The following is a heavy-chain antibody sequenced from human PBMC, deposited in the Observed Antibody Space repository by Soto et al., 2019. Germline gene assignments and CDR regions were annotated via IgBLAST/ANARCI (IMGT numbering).Heavy chain of an antibody. CDR1: GGSISSGGYS. CDR2: IFHSGST. CDR3: ARYGGNSDFDY. D-gene: IGHD2-21*02. Sequence: QLQLQESGSGLVKPSQTLSLTCAVSGGSISSGGYSWSWIRQPPGKGLEWIGYIFHSGSTYYNPSLKSGVPVSVDRSQNQFSLKLSSVTAADTAVYSCARYGGNSDFDYWGPGTLVTVSS. J-gene: IGHJ4*02. V-gene: IGHV4-30-2*01.